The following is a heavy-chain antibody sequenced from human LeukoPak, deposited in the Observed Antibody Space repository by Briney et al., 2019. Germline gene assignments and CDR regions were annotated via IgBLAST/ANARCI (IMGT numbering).Heavy chain of an antibody. CDR2: IWYDGGNK. J-gene: IGHJ4*02. V-gene: IGHV3-33*06. Sequence: GGSLRLSCAASGFTFSSYGMHWVRQAPGKGLEWVAVIWYDGGNKYYADSVKGRFTISRDNSKNTLYLQMNSLRAEDTAVYYCAKAFIAVAVNYFDYWGQGTLVTVSS. CDR3: AKAFIAVAVNYFDY. CDR1: GFTFSSYG. D-gene: IGHD6-19*01.